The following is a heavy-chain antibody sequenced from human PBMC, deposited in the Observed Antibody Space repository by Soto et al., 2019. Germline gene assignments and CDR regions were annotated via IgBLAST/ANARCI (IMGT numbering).Heavy chain of an antibody. CDR2: IIPILGIA. D-gene: IGHD3-3*01. CDR3: ARVSSSYDFWSGSNSYYFDY. CDR1: GGTFSSYT. Sequence: AVKVSCKACGGTFSSYTISWVRQAPGQGLEWMGRIIPILGIANYAQKFQGRVTITADKSTSTAYMELSSLRSEDTAVYYCARVSSSYDFWSGSNSYYFDYWGQGTLVTVSS. V-gene: IGHV1-69*02. J-gene: IGHJ4*02.